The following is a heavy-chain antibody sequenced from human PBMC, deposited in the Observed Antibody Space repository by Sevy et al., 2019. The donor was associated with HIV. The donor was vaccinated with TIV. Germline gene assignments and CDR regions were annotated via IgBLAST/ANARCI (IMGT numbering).Heavy chain of an antibody. CDR3: GRDGGTVTTPGYFDY. CDR2: IFHTEST. Sequence: SETLSLTCAVSGGSISSGAYSWNWIRQPPGKGLEWIGYIFHTESTYYNPSLKSRVTISVDRSKNQFSLKLTSVTAADSAVYYCGRDGGTVTTPGYFDYWGQGTLVTVSS. D-gene: IGHD4-17*01. V-gene: IGHV4-30-2*01. CDR1: GGSISSGAYS. J-gene: IGHJ4*02.